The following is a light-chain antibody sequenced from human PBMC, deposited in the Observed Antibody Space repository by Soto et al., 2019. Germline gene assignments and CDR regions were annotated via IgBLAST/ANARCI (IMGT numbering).Light chain of an antibody. Sequence: QSALTQPASVSGSPGQSITISCTGTSSDIGGYNYVSWYQQHSGKAPKLIIYEVSNRPSGVSNRFSGSKSGNTASLAISGLQAEDEADYYCSSYSGSSPLDVFGTGTKVTVL. V-gene: IGLV2-14*01. CDR2: EVS. CDR3: SSYSGSSPLDV. J-gene: IGLJ1*01. CDR1: SSDIGGYNY.